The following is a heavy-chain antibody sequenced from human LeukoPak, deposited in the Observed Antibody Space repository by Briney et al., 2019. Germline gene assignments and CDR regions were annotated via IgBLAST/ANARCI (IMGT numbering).Heavy chain of an antibody. CDR2: ISSSSGTI. J-gene: IGHJ4*02. CDR1: GFIFSNYN. Sequence: PGGSLRLSCAAYGFIFSNYNMNWVRQTPGKGLEWVSYISSSSGTIYYADSVKGRFTISGDNAKNSLVLQMNSLRAEDTGVYYCARALGYSYGYVVDYWGQGTLVTVSS. V-gene: IGHV3-48*01. CDR3: ARALGYSYGYVVDY. D-gene: IGHD5-18*01.